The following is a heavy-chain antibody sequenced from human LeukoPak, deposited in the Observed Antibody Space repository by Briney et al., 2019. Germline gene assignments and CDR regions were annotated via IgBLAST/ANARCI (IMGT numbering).Heavy chain of an antibody. D-gene: IGHD2-21*02. J-gene: IGHJ6*03. V-gene: IGHV4-39*07. Sequence: SETLSLTCTVSGDSISSTIHYWGWIRQPPGKGLEWIGSNYYSGSTYYNPSLKSRVTISLDRSKDQFSLKLSSVTAADTAVYYCARLRGECGGDCKNYYYYMDVWGKGTTVTISS. CDR3: ARLRGECGGDCKNYYYYMDV. CDR1: GDSISSTIHY. CDR2: NYYSGST.